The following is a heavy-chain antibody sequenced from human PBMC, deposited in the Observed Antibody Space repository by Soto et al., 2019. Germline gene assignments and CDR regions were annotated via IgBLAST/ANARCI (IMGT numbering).Heavy chain of an antibody. D-gene: IGHD6-19*01. CDR3: ARGTPRGCGWYRSAADCDGMHV. Sequence: SCKASGFTFSSYSMNWVRQAPGKGLEWVSSISSSSSYIYYADSVKGRFTISRDNAKNSLYLQMNSLRAEDTAVYYCARGTPRGCGWYRSAADCDGMHVCARGSTDTGSS. CDR1: GFTFSSYS. J-gene: IGHJ6*02. CDR2: ISSSSSYI. V-gene: IGHV3-21*01.